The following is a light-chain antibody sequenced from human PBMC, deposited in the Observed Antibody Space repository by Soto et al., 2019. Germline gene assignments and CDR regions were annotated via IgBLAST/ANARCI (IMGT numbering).Light chain of an antibody. CDR1: QDIRGA. V-gene: IGKV1-13*02. J-gene: IGKJ5*01. Sequence: AIQVTTTPSSLSASVGDRVTITCRASQDIRGALAWYQQKPGKAPKLLIYDVSTLESGVPSRFSGSGSGTEFTLTISSLQPEDFGTYYCQQFNSYPITFGHGTRLEIK. CDR2: DVS. CDR3: QQFNSYPIT.